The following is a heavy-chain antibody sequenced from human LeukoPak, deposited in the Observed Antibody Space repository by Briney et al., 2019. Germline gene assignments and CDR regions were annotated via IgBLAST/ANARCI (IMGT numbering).Heavy chain of an antibody. D-gene: IGHD6-19*01. V-gene: IGHV3-11*01. J-gene: IGHJ4*02. CDR2: ISSSGSTI. CDR3: AKDQRSIAVAGYFDY. CDR1: GFTFSDYY. Sequence: GGSLRLSCAASGFTFSDYYMSWIRQAPGKGLEWVSYISSSGSTIYYADSVKGRFTISRDNAKNSLYLQMNSLRAEDTAVYYCAKDQRSIAVAGYFDYWGQGTLVTVSS.